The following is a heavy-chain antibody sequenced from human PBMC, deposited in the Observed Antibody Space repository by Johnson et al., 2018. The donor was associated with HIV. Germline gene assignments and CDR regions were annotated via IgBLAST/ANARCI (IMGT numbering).Heavy chain of an antibody. CDR2: ISYDGTNK. J-gene: IGHJ3*02. CDR3: AKDAYDYGDYGAFDI. V-gene: IGHV3-30*18. Sequence: QVQLVESGGGVVQPGRSLRLSCAASQFTFNRYGMHWVRQAPGKGLEWVAVISYDGTNKYYADSVKGRFTISRDNSKNTLYLQMNSLRAEDTAVYYCAKDAYDYGDYGAFDIWGQGTMVTVSS. D-gene: IGHD4-17*01. CDR1: QFTFNRYG.